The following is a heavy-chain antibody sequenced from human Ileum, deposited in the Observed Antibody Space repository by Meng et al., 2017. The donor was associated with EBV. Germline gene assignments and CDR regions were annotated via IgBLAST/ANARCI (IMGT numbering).Heavy chain of an antibody. CDR2: IWYDGSNK. V-gene: IGHV3-33*01. D-gene: IGHD1-7*01. J-gene: IGHJ5*02. Sequence: QVVRVESGGGVVQPGRSLRLSCAASGFTFSSYGMHWVRQAPGKGLEWVAVIWYDGSNKYYADSVKGRFTISRDNSKNTLYLQMNSLRAEDTAVYYCARDALELRGFDPWGQGTLVTVSS. CDR3: ARDALELRGFDP. CDR1: GFTFSSYG.